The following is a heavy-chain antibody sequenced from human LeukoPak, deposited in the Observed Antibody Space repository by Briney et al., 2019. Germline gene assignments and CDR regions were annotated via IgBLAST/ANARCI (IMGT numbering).Heavy chain of an antibody. CDR3: APKASCDY. CDR2: ISSSSSYI. CDR1: GFSISSYS. Sequence: GESLRLSCAASGFSISSYSMSWVRQAPGKGLEWISSISSSSSYIYYAYSMKGRFTFSRANTKHSSYLQMYILRAENTADYYCAPKASCDYWGQGTLVRVSS. V-gene: IGHV3-21*01. J-gene: IGHJ4*02.